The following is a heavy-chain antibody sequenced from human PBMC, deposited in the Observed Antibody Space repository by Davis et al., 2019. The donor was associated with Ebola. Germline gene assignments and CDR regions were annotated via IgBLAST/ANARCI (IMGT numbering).Heavy chain of an antibody. V-gene: IGHV3-48*04. CDR2: ISSSSSTI. Sequence: GESLKISCAASGFTFSSYSMNWVRQAPGKGLEWVSYISSSSSTIYYADSVKGRFTISRDNAYNSVYLQMNSLRAEDTAVYYCARGPLPEAWGQGTMVTVSS. CDR3: ARGPLPEA. J-gene: IGHJ3*01. D-gene: IGHD1-26*01. CDR1: GFTFSSYS.